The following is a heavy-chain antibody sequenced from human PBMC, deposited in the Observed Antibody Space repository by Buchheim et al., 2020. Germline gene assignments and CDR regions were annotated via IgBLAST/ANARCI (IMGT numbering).Heavy chain of an antibody. D-gene: IGHD2-2*01. Sequence: EVQLVQSGAEVKKPGESLKISCNGSGYTFTEYWIGWVRQMPGKGLEWMGMIFPRDSDMRWSPSFQGQVTISADNSVSSSYLQWSSLKASDSAMYYCVRGSGYCTNTRCYLFDYWGQGTL. CDR2: IFPRDSDM. CDR3: VRGSGYCTNTRCYLFDY. V-gene: IGHV5-51*01. CDR1: GYTFTEYW. J-gene: IGHJ4*02.